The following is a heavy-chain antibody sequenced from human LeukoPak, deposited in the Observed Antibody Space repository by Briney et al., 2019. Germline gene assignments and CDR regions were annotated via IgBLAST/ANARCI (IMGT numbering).Heavy chain of an antibody. J-gene: IGHJ5*02. CDR2: IHYTGST. Sequence: SETLSLTCTVSGGSITGHYWSWIRQPPGQGLEWIGYIHYTGSTNYNPSLNSRITMSVDTPNNQFSLRLTSVTATDTAVYYCARLHALGAEEFDPWGQGALVTVSS. CDR1: GGSITGHY. D-gene: IGHD3-16*01. CDR3: ARLHALGAEEFDP. V-gene: IGHV4-59*11.